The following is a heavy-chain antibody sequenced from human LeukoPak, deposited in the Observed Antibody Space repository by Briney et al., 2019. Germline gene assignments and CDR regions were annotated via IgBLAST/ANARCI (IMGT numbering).Heavy chain of an antibody. CDR2: VHLNGAT. Sequence: PSETLSLTCAVSGGSIMTTNWWSWVRQPPGKGLEWIGEVHLNGATNYNPSLESRVSMSIDKSKNQLSLKLTSVTAADTAVYYCATLALGTHSGSYWYWGQGTLVTVSS. V-gene: IGHV4-4*02. D-gene: IGHD1-26*01. J-gene: IGHJ4*02. CDR1: GGSIMTTNW. CDR3: ATLALGTHSGSYWY.